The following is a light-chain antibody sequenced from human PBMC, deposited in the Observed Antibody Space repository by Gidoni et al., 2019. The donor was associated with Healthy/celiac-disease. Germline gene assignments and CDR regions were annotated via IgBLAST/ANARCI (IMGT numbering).Light chain of an antibody. Sequence: GSLGERATINCKSSQSVLYSSNNKNYLAWYQQKPGQPPKLLIYWASTRESGVPDRFSGSGSGTDFTLTISSLQAEDVAVYYCQQYYSTPPITFGQGTRLEIK. J-gene: IGKJ5*01. CDR1: QSVLYSSNNKNY. CDR3: QQYYSTPPIT. V-gene: IGKV4-1*01. CDR2: WAS.